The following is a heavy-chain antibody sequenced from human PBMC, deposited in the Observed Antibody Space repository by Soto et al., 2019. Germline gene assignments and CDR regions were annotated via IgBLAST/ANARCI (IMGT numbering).Heavy chain of an antibody. V-gene: IGHV3-11*01. CDR2: ISGSGRTV. CDR1: GIIFGDYY. Sequence: GGSLRLSCSASGIIFGDYYLSWIRQAPGKGLEWVAHISGSGRTVDYADSVRGRFTISRDNAKNSLYLEMNSLRADDTAVYYCAREEFGVDVWGQGTTVTVSS. J-gene: IGHJ6*02. CDR3: AREEFGVDV. D-gene: IGHD3-16*01.